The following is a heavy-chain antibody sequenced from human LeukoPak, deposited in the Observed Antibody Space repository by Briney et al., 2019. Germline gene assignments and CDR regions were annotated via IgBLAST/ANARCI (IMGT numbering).Heavy chain of an antibody. D-gene: IGHD2-21*02. CDR1: GFTLSSYA. V-gene: IGHV3-23*01. J-gene: IGHJ3*02. Sequence: GGSLRLSCAASGFTLSSYAMSWVRQAPGKGLEWVSAISGSGGSTYYADSVKGRFTISRDNSKNTLYLQMNSLRAEDTAVYYCARDSLAYCGGDCYSGAFDIWGQGTMVTVSS. CDR3: ARDSLAYCGGDCYSGAFDI. CDR2: ISGSGGST.